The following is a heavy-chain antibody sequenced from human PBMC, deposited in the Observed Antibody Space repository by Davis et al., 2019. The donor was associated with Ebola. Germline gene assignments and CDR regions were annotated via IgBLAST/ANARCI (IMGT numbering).Heavy chain of an antibody. CDR2: IYYIGST. V-gene: IGHV4-59*01. D-gene: IGHD3-16*02. CDR1: GGSLSSYY. CDR3: ARETALRLGELSTYYYYGMDV. J-gene: IGHJ6*04. Sequence: SETLSLTCTVSGGSLSSYYWSWIRQPPGKGLEWIGSIYYIGSTNYNPSLKSRVTISVDTSKNQFSLKLSSVTAADTAVYYCARETALRLGELSTYYYYGMDVWGKGTTVTVSS.